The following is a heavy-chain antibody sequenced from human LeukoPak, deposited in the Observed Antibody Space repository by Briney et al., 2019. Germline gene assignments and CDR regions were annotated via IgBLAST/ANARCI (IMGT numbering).Heavy chain of an antibody. CDR1: GFTFSTFA. Sequence: GGSLRLSCAASGFTFSTFAMNWVRQAPGKGLEWVSSISSSSSYIYYADSVKGRFTISRDNAKNSLYLQMNSLRAEDTAVYYCARDHGAAWFLAGDAFDIWGQGTMVTVSS. D-gene: IGHD3/OR15-3a*01. V-gene: IGHV3-21*01. CDR2: ISSSSSYI. J-gene: IGHJ3*02. CDR3: ARDHGAAWFLAGDAFDI.